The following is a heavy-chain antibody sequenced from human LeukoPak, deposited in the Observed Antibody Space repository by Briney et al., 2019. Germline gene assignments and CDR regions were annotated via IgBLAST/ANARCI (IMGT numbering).Heavy chain of an antibody. Sequence: SETLSLTCTVSGGSIISTSYYWGWIRQPPGKGLEWIASIFYSGRTYYNPSLKSRVTISVDTSKNQFSLKLTSVTAADTAVYYCARRGSGRNWFDPWGQGTLVTVSS. J-gene: IGHJ5*02. CDR3: ARRGSGRNWFDP. CDR2: IFYSGRT. V-gene: IGHV4-39*01. D-gene: IGHD1-14*01. CDR1: GGSIISTSYY.